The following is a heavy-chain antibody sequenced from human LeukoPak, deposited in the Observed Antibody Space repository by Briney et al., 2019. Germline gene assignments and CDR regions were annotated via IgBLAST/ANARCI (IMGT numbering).Heavy chain of an antibody. Sequence: SVKVSCKASGGTFSSYAISWVRQAPGQGLEWMGGIIPIFGTANYAQKFQGRVTITTDESTSTAYMELSSLRSEDTAVYYCAREPQLAAAAIDAFDLWGQGTMVTVSS. CDR1: GGTFSSYA. CDR2: IIPIFGTA. CDR3: AREPQLAAAAIDAFDL. D-gene: IGHD6-13*01. V-gene: IGHV1-69*05. J-gene: IGHJ3*01.